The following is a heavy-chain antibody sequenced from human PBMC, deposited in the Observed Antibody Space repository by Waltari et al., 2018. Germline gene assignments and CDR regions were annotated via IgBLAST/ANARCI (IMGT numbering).Heavy chain of an antibody. D-gene: IGHD3-10*01. V-gene: IGHV3-73*01. CDR3: TIPWGYYGSGSYYTQDY. CDR2: ISSKANSYAT. J-gene: IGHJ4*02. Sequence: EVQLVESGGGFVQPGGSLKLPCAASGFTFSGSSMHWVRQASGKGLEWVGRISSKANSYATAYAASVKGRITMSRDDSKNTAYLQMNSLKTEETAVYYCTIPWGYYGSGSYYTQDYWGQGTLVTVAS. CDR1: GFTFSGSS.